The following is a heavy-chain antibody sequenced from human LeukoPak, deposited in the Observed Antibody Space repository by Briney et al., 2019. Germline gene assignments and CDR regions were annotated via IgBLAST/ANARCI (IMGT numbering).Heavy chain of an antibody. J-gene: IGHJ4*02. CDR1: GFTFSNAW. V-gene: IGHV3-15*01. CDR3: ATALAWNYARAY. D-gene: IGHD1-7*01. CDR2: IKSKTDGGTI. Sequence: GGSLRLSCTVSGFTFSNAWMSWVRQAPGKGLEWVGRIKSKTDGGTIDYAAPVKGRFTISRDDSISTLYLQMTSLKTEDTGVYYCATALAWNYARAYWGQGTLVTVSS.